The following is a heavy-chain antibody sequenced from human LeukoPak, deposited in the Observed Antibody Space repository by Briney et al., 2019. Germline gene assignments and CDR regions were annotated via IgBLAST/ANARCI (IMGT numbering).Heavy chain of an antibody. CDR1: GYSISSGYY. V-gene: IGHV4-61*01. Sequence: PSETLSLTCAVSGYSISSGYYWSWIRQPPGKGLEWIGYIYYSGSTNYNPSLKSQVTISVDTSKHQFSLKLSPVTAADTAVYYCARGPYYYMDVWGKGTTVTVSS. CDR2: IYYSGST. CDR3: ARGPYYYMDV. J-gene: IGHJ6*03.